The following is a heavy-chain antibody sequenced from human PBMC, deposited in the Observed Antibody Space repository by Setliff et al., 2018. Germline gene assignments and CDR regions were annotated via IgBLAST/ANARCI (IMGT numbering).Heavy chain of an antibody. CDR2: ISTYT. J-gene: IGHJ5*02. CDR3: ALEEYTSRWTKRFDP. V-gene: IGHV1-18*01. Sequence: ASVKVSCKASGYTFTTYGLSWVRQAPGQGLEWMGWISTYTKYVQKFQGRVTMTIDTSTNTAYMELRSLRSDDTAVYYCALEEYTSRWTKRFDPWGQGTLVTVSS. CDR1: GYTFTTYG. D-gene: IGHD6-13*01.